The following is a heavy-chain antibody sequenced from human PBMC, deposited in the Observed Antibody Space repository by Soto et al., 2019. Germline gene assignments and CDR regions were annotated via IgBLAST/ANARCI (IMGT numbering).Heavy chain of an antibody. D-gene: IGHD2-2*03. V-gene: IGHV4-59*01. CDR1: GGSFSSYY. Sequence: ETLSLTCTVCGGSFSSYYWSSIRQPPGKGLEWIGYVYYTRRTNYNPCLKSRVTISVDTYKNQFSLKVSSVTAADTAVYYCAMDLRRGFDYWGQGTLVTVSS. J-gene: IGHJ4*02. CDR2: VYYTRRT. CDR3: AMDLRRGFDY.